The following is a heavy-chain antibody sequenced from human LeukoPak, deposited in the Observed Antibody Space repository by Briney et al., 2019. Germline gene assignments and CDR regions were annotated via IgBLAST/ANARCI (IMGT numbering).Heavy chain of an antibody. CDR1: GDSISSNDYY. CDR2: IYDSGAT. D-gene: IGHD3-16*02. Sequence: PSETLSLTCTVSGDSISSNDYYWGWIRQPPGKGLQWIGTIYDSGATYYNPSLKSPVTMSIDTSKNQFSLKLSSVTAADTAIYYRARLQYASGSHPLLPFDYWGQGILVTVSS. CDR3: ARLQYASGSHPLLPFDY. V-gene: IGHV4-39*01. J-gene: IGHJ4*02.